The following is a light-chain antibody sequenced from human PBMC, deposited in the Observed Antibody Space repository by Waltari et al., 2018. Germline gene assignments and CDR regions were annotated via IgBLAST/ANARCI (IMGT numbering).Light chain of an antibody. V-gene: IGKV3-20*01. J-gene: IGKJ1*01. CDR3: QNHERLPAT. CDR1: PSISGY. CDR2: GAA. Sequence: EVVLTQSPGTLSLSPGERATLFCRASPSISGYLVWSQQRPGPAPRLLCYGAAIRAAGIPDRFSGSGCGTDFTLSISGLEPEDFAGYYCQNHERLPATFGQGTRVEIK.